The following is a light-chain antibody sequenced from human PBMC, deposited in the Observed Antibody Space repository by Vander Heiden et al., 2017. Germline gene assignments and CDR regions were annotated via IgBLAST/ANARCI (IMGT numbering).Light chain of an antibody. V-gene: IGKV1-39*01. Sequence: DIQMTQSPSSLSASVGDRVTITCRASQSVTRFLNWYQQKSGQAPKLLIYAASSLHTGVPSRFSGRGSGTDFSLTIRSLQPEDFATYYCQQSYIIPFTFGLGTKVDMK. CDR1: QSVTRF. CDR2: AAS. CDR3: QQSYIIPFT. J-gene: IGKJ3*01.